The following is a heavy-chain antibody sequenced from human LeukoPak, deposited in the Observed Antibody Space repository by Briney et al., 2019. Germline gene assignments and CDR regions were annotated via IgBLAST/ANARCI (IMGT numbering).Heavy chain of an antibody. V-gene: IGHV4-30-4*08. CDR1: GGSISSGDYY. D-gene: IGHD4-17*01. CDR2: IYYSGST. J-gene: IGHJ5*02. Sequence: SETLSLTCTVSGGSISSGDYYWSWIRQPPGKGLEWIGYIYYSGSTYYNPSLKSRVTISVDTSKNQFSLKLSSVTAADTAVYYCAMTTVTNWFDPWGQGTLVTVSS. CDR3: AMTTVTNWFDP.